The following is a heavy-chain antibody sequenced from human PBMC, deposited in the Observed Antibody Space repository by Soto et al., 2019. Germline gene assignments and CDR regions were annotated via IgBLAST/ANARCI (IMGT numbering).Heavy chain of an antibody. J-gene: IGHJ4*02. D-gene: IGHD4-17*01. CDR2: IYYSGST. Sequence: SETLSLTCTVSGGSISSYYWXWIRQPPGKGLEWIGYIYYSGSTNYNPSLKSRVTISVDTSKNQFSLKLSSVTAADTAVYYCARRYGASFDYWGQGTLVTVSS. CDR1: GGSISSYY. V-gene: IGHV4-59*01. CDR3: ARRYGASFDY.